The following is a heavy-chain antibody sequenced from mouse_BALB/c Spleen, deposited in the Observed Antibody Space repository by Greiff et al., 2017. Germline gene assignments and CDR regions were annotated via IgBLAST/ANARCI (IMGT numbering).Heavy chain of an antibody. J-gene: IGHJ3*01. CDR1: GFNIKDTY. Sequence: VQLQQSGAELVKPGASVKLSCTASGFNIKDTYMHWVKQRPEQGLEWIGRIDPANGNTKYDPKFQGKATITADTSSNTAYLQLSSLTSEDTAVYYCARRDYYGSRVFAYGGQGTLVTVSA. D-gene: IGHD1-1*01. CDR3: ARRDYYGSRVFAY. CDR2: IDPANGNT. V-gene: IGHV14-3*02.